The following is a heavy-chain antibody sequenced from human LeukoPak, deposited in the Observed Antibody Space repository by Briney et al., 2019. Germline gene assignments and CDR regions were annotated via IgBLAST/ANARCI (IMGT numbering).Heavy chain of an antibody. V-gene: IGHV4-59*01. CDR2: IYYSGST. CDR3: ARRSYSASFDP. D-gene: IGHD2-21*01. J-gene: IGHJ5*02. Sequence: SETLSLTCTVSGGSISSYYWSWIRQPPGKGLEWIGYIYYSGSTNYNPSLKSRVTISVDTSKNQFSLKLSSVTAADTAVYYCARRSYSASFDPWGQGSLVTVSP. CDR1: GGSISSYY.